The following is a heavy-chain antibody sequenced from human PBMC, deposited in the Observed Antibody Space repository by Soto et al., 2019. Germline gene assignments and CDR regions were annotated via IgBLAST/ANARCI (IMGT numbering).Heavy chain of an antibody. D-gene: IGHD3-22*01. J-gene: IGHJ4*02. Sequence: GSLSLSCACPGFTYSDYGMQRDRQAPGKGRVGLAVISYDETTQHYADYVKGRFTISRDNFKITLHLQINSLRGEDTALYYCAKSEDDNRAYLGYFGYLGQGTMVTRSS. CDR1: GFTYSDYG. CDR2: ISYDETTQ. V-gene: IGHV3-30*18. CDR3: AKSEDDNRAYLGYFGY.